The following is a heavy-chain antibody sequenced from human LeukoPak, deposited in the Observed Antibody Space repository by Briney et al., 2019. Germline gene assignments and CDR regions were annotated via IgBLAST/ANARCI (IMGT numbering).Heavy chain of an antibody. J-gene: IGHJ4*02. CDR1: GGSISSYY. D-gene: IGHD3-22*01. V-gene: IGHV4-59*01. CDR2: IYYSGGT. CDR3: ARGGDYYDSSGHFDY. Sequence: SETLSLTCTVSGGSISSYYWSWIRQPPGEGLEWIGYIYYSGGTNYNPSLKSRVTISVDTSKNQFSLKLSSVTAADTAVYYCARGGDYYDSSGHFDYWGQGTLVTVSS.